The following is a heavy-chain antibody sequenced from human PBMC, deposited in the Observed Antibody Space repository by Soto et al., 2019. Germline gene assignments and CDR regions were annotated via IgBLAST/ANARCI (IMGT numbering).Heavy chain of an antibody. J-gene: IGHJ4*02. Sequence: QVQLVQSGAEVKKPGSSVKVSCKASGGTFSSYAISWVRQAPGQGLEWMGGIIPIFGTANYAQKFQGRVTITADESTRTANMELISLRSEDTAVYYCARESRYCSGGSCYFLPGIDYWGQGTLVTVSS. D-gene: IGHD2-15*01. CDR2: IIPIFGTA. CDR1: GGTFSSYA. V-gene: IGHV1-69*12. CDR3: ARESRYCSGGSCYFLPGIDY.